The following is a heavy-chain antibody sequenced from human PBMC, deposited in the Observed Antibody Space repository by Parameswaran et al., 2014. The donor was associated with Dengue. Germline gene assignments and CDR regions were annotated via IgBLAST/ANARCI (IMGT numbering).Heavy chain of an antibody. J-gene: IGHJ4*02. CDR2: ISGSGGST. D-gene: IGHD4-23*01. Sequence: GESLKISCAASGFTFSSYAMSWVRQAPGKGLEWVSAISGSGGSTYYADSVKGRFTISRDNSKNTLYLQMNSLRAEDTAVYYCAKEGGKRLGGDYWGQGTTVTVSS. CDR1: GFTFSSYA. CDR3: AKEGGKRLGGDY. V-gene: IGHV3-23*01.